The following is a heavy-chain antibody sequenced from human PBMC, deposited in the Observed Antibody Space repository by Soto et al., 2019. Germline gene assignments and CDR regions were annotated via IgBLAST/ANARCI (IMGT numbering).Heavy chain of an antibody. CDR2: IDPSDSYT. D-gene: IGHD2-2*02. Sequence: GEALKRSGKGCGERLTRSWFSWEHQKTGKGLEWMGRIDPSDSYTNYSPSFQGHVTISADKSISTAYLQWSSLKASDTAMYYCARLDIVVVPAAIGGGYYYGMDVWGQGTTVTVSS. CDR1: GERLTRSW. V-gene: IGHV5-10-1*01. CDR3: ARLDIVVVPAAIGGGYYYGMDV. J-gene: IGHJ6*02.